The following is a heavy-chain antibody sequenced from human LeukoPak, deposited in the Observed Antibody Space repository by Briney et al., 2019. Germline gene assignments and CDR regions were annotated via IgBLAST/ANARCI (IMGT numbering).Heavy chain of an antibody. V-gene: IGHV6-1*01. D-gene: IGHD3-22*01. Sequence: SQTLSLTCAISGDSVSSNSTAWNWIRQSPSRGLEWLGRTYYRSKWYNDYAVSVKSRITINPDTSKNQFSLQLNSVTPEDTAVYYCARSYYYDSSGYYNYWGQGTLVTVSS. J-gene: IGHJ4*02. CDR1: GDSVSSNSTA. CDR3: ARSYYYDSSGYYNY. CDR2: TYYRSKWYN.